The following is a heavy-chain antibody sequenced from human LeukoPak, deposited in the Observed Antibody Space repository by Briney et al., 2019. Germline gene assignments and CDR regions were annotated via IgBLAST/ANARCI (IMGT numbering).Heavy chain of an antibody. CDR2: ISSGSSYI. J-gene: IGHJ4*02. Sequence: GGSLRLSCAASGFIFSSYSMNWVRQAPGKGLEWDSSISSGSSYIYYADSVKGRLTISRDNGKNSLYLQMNSLRAEDTAVYYCARGLIRALIGTGYYFDYWGQGTLVTVSS. CDR1: GFIFSSYS. V-gene: IGHV3-21*01. CDR3: ARGLIRALIGTGYYFDY. D-gene: IGHD3-22*01.